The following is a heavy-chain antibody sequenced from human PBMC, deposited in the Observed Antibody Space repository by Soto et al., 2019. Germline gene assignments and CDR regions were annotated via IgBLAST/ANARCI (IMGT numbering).Heavy chain of an antibody. CDR1: GGSISSGGYY. CDR3: AAVVVTATAVGNDFDY. J-gene: IGHJ4*02. CDR2: IYYSGST. V-gene: IGHV4-31*03. Sequence: SETLSLTCTVSGGSISSGGYYWSWIRQHPGKGLEWIGYIYYSGSTYYNPSLKSRVTISVDTSKNQFSLKLSSVTAADTAVYYCAAVVVTATAVGNDFDYWGQGTLVTVSS. D-gene: IGHD2-21*02.